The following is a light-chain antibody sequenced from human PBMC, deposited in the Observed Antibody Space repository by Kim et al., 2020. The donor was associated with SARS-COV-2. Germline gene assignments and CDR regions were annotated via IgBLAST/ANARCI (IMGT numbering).Light chain of an antibody. CDR3: SSFAGSNTLI. Sequence: GQSVTISCTGTSSDVGGYSYVSWYRQYPGKAPKLMISGVDKRRSGVPDRFSGSKSGNTASLTVSGLQPEDEADYYCSSFAGSNTLIFGGGTKLTVL. CDR1: SSDVGGYSY. CDR2: GVD. J-gene: IGLJ2*01. V-gene: IGLV2-8*01.